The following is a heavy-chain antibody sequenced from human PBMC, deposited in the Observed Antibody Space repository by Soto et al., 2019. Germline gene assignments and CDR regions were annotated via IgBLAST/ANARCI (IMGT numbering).Heavy chain of an antibody. Sequence: QVQLQQWGAGLLKPSETLSLTCAVYGGSFSGYYWSWIRQPPGKGLEWIGEINHSGSTNYNPSLKSGVTILVDTSKNQFSLRLRSVTAADTAVYYCASIAARLRTGYYYYGMDVWGQGTTVTVSS. CDR3: ASIAARLRTGYYYYGMDV. J-gene: IGHJ6*02. V-gene: IGHV4-34*01. CDR2: INHSGST. CDR1: GGSFSGYY. D-gene: IGHD6-6*01.